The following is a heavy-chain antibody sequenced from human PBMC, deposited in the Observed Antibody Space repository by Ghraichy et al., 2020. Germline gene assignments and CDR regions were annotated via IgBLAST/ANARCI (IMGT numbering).Heavy chain of an antibody. D-gene: IGHD3-22*01. J-gene: IGHJ4*02. CDR3: ARVPLSAYDSSGYVTAAGGYYFDY. Sequence: SETLSLTCAVYGGSFSGYYWSWIRQPPGKGLEWIGEINHSGSTNYNPSLKSRVTISVDTSKNQFSLKLSSVTAADTAVYYCARVPLSAYDSSGYVTAAGGYYFDYWGQGTLVTVSS. V-gene: IGHV4-34*01. CDR1: GGSFSGYY. CDR2: INHSGST.